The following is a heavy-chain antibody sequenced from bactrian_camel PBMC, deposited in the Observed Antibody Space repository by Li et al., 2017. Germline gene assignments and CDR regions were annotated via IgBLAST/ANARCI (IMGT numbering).Heavy chain of an antibody. CDR2: KYTSAAYSRQ. V-gene: IGHV3S54*01. J-gene: IGHJ4*01. CDR3: AAAREAPGEKWIVYPRWYNY. Sequence: VQLVESGGGSVQAGGSLRLSCRASGNTGSINTMAWFHQAPGKEREAVAAKYTSAAYSRQAVADSVKGRFTISQDDAHTLSLQMNNLKPEDTAMYYCAAAREAPGEKWIVYPRWYNYWGQGTQVTVS. CDR1: GNTGSINT. D-gene: IGHD7*01.